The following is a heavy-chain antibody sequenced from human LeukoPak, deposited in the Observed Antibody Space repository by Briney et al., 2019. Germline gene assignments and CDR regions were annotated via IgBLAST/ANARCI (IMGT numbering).Heavy chain of an antibody. Sequence: PSETLSLTCTVSGGSISSYYWSWIRQPPEKGLEWIGYIYYSGSTNYNPSLKSRVTISVDTSKNQFSLKLSSVTAADTAVYYCARDHSSSWFMYDMDVWGKGTTVTVSS. V-gene: IGHV4-59*01. D-gene: IGHD6-13*01. CDR2: IYYSGST. J-gene: IGHJ6*04. CDR3: ARDHSSSWFMYDMDV. CDR1: GGSISSYY.